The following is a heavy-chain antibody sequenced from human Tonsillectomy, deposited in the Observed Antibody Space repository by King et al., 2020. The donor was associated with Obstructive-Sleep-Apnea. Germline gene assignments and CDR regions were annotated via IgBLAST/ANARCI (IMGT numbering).Heavy chain of an antibody. CDR2: ISGSGGST. Sequence: VQLVESGGGLVQPGGSLRLSCAASGFTFSSYAMSWVRQAPGKGLEWGSAISGSGGSTYYADSVKGRFTISRDNSKNTLYLQMNSLRAEDTAVYYCAKVAKVYYYDSSGYPYYFDYWGKGTLVTVSS. J-gene: IGHJ4*02. D-gene: IGHD3-22*01. V-gene: IGHV3-23*04. CDR3: AKVAKVYYYDSSGYPYYFDY. CDR1: GFTFSSYA.